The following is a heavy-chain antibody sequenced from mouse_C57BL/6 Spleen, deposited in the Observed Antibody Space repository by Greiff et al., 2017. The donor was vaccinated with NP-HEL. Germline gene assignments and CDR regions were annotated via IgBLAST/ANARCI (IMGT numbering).Heavy chain of an antibody. V-gene: IGHV3-6*01. Sequence: EVQLQQSGPGLVKPSQSLSLTCSVTGYSITSGYYWNWIRQFPGNKLEWMGYISYDGSNNYNPSLKNRISITRDTSKNQFFLKLNSVTTEDTATYYCARDRVVTTDGFAYWGQGTLVTVSA. CDR2: ISYDGSN. CDR3: ARDRVVTTDGFAY. CDR1: GYSITSGYY. D-gene: IGHD2-2*01. J-gene: IGHJ3*01.